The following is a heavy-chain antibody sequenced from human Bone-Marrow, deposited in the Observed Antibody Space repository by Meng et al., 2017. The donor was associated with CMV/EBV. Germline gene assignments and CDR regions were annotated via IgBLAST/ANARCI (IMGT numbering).Heavy chain of an antibody. CDR3: ARDQTDIVVVPASTSYYYGMDV. CDR1: GFTFSSYA. D-gene: IGHD2-2*01. V-gene: IGHV3-23*01. CDR2: ISGSGGST. Sequence: GESLKISCAASGFTFSSYAMSWVRQAPGKGLEWVSAISGSGGSTYYADSVKGRFTISRDNSKNTLYLQMNSLRAEDTAVYYCARDQTDIVVVPASTSYYYGMDVWGQGTTVTVSS. J-gene: IGHJ6*02.